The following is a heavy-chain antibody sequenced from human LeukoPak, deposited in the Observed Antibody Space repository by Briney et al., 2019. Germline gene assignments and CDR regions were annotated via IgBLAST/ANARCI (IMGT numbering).Heavy chain of an antibody. V-gene: IGHV3-7*01. D-gene: IGHD1-26*01. CDR1: GFSFSTYW. Sequence: GGSLRLSCAASGFSFSTYWMSWVRQAPGKGLEWVANIKQDGSEKYYVDSVKGRLTISRDNAKNSLYLQMNSLRAEDTAVYYCARIGWVLGDAFDIWGQGTMVTVSS. CDR3: ARIGWVLGDAFDI. CDR2: IKQDGSEK. J-gene: IGHJ3*02.